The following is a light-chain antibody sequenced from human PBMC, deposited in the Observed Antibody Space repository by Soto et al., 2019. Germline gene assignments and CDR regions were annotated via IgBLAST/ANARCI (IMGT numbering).Light chain of an antibody. J-gene: IGKJ2*01. CDR3: QQYNKWPPYT. CDR1: QSVSSN. V-gene: IGKV3-15*01. CDR2: GAS. Sequence: EIVMTQSPANLSVSLGERATLSCRASQSVSSNLAWYQQKPGQGPRLLIYGASTRATGIPARFSGSGSETEFTRTISSLQSEDVAVYYCQQYNKWPPYTFGQGTKVEIK.